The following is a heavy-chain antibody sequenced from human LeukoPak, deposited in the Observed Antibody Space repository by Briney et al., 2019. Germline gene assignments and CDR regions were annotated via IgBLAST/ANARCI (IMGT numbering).Heavy chain of an antibody. Sequence: SETLSLTCAVSGYSISSGYYWGWIRQPPGKGLEWIGSIYHSGSSYYNPSLKSRVTISVDTSKNQFSLKLSSVTAADTAVYYCARVYSSGYYCYLDYWGQGTLVTVSS. CDR1: GYSISSGYY. V-gene: IGHV4-38-2*01. J-gene: IGHJ4*02. CDR2: IYHSGSS. CDR3: ARVYSSGYYCYLDY. D-gene: IGHD3-22*01.